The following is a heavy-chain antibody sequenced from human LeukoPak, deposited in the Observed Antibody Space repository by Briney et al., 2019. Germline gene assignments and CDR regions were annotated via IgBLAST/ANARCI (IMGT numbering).Heavy chain of an antibody. CDR1: GYTLTELS. J-gene: IGHJ4*02. V-gene: IGHV1-24*01. Sequence: ASVKVSCKVSGYTLTELSMHWVRQAPGKGLEWMGGFDPEDGETIYAQKFQGRVTMPEDTSTDTAYMEASRLRSEDTAVYFCATVGVAGVFDYWGQGTLVTVSS. D-gene: IGHD6-19*01. CDR3: ATVGVAGVFDY. CDR2: FDPEDGET.